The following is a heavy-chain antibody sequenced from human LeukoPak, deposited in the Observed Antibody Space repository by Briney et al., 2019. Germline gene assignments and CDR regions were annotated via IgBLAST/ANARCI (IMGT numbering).Heavy chain of an antibody. CDR3: ARGESAYAESGFDY. J-gene: IGHJ4*02. D-gene: IGHD5-12*01. CDR1: GFTFSSYE. Sequence: PGGSLRLSCAASGFTFSSYEMNWVRQAPGKGLEWVSHIGSSGSSIYYAASVKGRFTISRDNAKNSLYLQMNSLRAEDTAVYYCARGESAYAESGFDYWGQGTLVTVSS. CDR2: IGSSGSSI. V-gene: IGHV3-48*03.